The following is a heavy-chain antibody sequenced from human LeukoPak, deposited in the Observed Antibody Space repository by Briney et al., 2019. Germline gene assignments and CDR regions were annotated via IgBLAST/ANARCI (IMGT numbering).Heavy chain of an antibody. Sequence: ASVRVSCKASGYTFSIYGFSWVRQAPGQGLEWVGWISAYNGNTNYAQKLQGRVTMTTDTSTSTAYMELRSLRSDDTAVYYCAREHYYDSYYFDYWGQGTLVTVSS. CDR1: GYTFSIYG. CDR2: ISAYNGNT. D-gene: IGHD3-10*01. V-gene: IGHV1-18*01. J-gene: IGHJ4*02. CDR3: AREHYYDSYYFDY.